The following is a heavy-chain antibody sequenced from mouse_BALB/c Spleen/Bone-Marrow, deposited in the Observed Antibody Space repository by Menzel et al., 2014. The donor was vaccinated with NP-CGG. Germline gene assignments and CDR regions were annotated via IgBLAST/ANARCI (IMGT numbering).Heavy chain of an antibody. Sequence: VQLQQSGPEVAKPGASVKISCKTSGYTFTEYTMHWVKQSHGKSLEWIGGINPNNGGTTYNQKFKGKATLTVDKSSSPAYMELRSLTSEDSAVYYCARSYGYERSWFSYWGQGNLVTVSA. D-gene: IGHD2-2*01. J-gene: IGHJ3*01. CDR3: ARSYGYERSWFSY. CDR1: GYTFTEYT. CDR2: INPNNGGT. V-gene: IGHV1-18*01.